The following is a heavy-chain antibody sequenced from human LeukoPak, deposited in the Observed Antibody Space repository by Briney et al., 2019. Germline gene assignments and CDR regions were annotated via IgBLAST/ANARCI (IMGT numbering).Heavy chain of an antibody. Sequence: ASVKVSCKASGGTFSSYAISWVRQAPGQGLEWMGGIIPIFGTANYAQKFQGRVTITADESTSTAYMELSSLRSEDTAVYYCARGNSLMTTSHYGMDVWGQGTTVTVSS. D-gene: IGHD4-17*01. J-gene: IGHJ6*02. CDR2: IIPIFGTA. CDR3: ARGNSLMTTSHYGMDV. CDR1: GGTFSSYA. V-gene: IGHV1-69*13.